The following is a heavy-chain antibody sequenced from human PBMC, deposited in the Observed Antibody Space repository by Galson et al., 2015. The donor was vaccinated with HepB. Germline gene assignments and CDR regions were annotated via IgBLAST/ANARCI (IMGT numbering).Heavy chain of an antibody. J-gene: IGHJ4*02. Sequence: SLRLSCAASGFTFSSYAMHWVRQAPGKGLEWVAVISYDGSNKYYADSVKGRFTISRDNSKNTLYLQMNSLRAEDTAVYYCARGKALLWFGELKDWGQGTLVTVSS. CDR3: ARGKALLWFGELKD. CDR2: ISYDGSNK. V-gene: IGHV3-30*04. D-gene: IGHD3-10*01. CDR1: GFTFSSYA.